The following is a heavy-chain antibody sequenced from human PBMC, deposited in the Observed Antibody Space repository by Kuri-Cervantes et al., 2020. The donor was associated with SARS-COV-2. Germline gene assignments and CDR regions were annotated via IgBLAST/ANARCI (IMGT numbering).Heavy chain of an antibody. D-gene: IGHD6-13*01. CDR2: IIPIMGTE. Sequence: SVKVSCKASGGTFSSNAISWARQAPGQGLEWMGRIIPIMGTEKFAQKFQGRVTISVDKSTTTAYMELSSLRSEDTAMYYCAAADSTYWYSPEYFDYWGQGTLVTVSS. CDR3: AAADSTYWYSPEYFDY. CDR1: GGTFSSNA. V-gene: IGHV1-69*04. J-gene: IGHJ4*02.